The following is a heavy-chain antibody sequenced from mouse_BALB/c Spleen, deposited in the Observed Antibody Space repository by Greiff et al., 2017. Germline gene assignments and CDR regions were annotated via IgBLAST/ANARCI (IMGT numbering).Heavy chain of an antibody. CDR3: ARSQVYYDYGYFDY. V-gene: IGHV3-6*02. D-gene: IGHD2-4*01. CDR2: ISYDGSN. Sequence: ESGPGLVKPSQSLSLTCSVTGYSITSGYYWNWIRQFPGNKLEWMGYISYDGSNNYNPSLKNRISITRDTSKNQFFLKLNSVTTEDTATYYCARSQVYYDYGYFDYWGQGTTLTVSS. J-gene: IGHJ2*01. CDR1: GYSITSGYY.